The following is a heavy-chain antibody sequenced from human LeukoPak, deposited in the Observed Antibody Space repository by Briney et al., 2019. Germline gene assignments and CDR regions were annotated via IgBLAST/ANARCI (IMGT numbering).Heavy chain of an antibody. CDR1: GFTFSSYS. J-gene: IGHJ4*02. D-gene: IGHD3-16*02. CDR3: AREGGTIEIGEFDY. CDR2: ISSSSSYI. Sequence: GGSLRFSCAASGFTFSSYSMNWVRQAPGKGLEWVSSISSSSSYIYYADSVKGRFTISRDNAKNSLYLQMNSLRAEDTAVYYCAREGGTIEIGEFDYWGRGTLVTVSS. V-gene: IGHV3-21*01.